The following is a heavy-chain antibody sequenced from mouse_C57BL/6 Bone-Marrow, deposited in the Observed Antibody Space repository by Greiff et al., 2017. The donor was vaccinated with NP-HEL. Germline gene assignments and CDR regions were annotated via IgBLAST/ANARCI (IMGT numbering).Heavy chain of an antibody. Sequence: LQQSGAELVRPGSSVKLSCKDSDFAFMASAMHWVKQRPGHGLEWIGSFTMYSDATEYSENFKGKATLTANTSSSTAYMELSSLTSEDSAVYYCARRRMGYSNYRYWYFDVWGTGTTVTVSS. D-gene: IGHD2-5*01. J-gene: IGHJ1*03. CDR1: DFAFMASA. CDR3: ARRRMGYSNYRYWYFDV. CDR2: FTMYSDAT. V-gene: IGHV1-49*01.